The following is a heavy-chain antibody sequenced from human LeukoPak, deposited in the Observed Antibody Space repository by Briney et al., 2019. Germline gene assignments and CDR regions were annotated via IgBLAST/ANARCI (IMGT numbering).Heavy chain of an antibody. J-gene: IGHJ6*02. CDR2: ISYDGSNK. D-gene: IGHD3-16*01. Sequence: GGSLRLSCAASGFTFSSYGMHWVRQAPGKGLEWVAVISYDGSNKYYGDSVKGRFTISRDNSKNTLYLQMNSLRAEDTAVYYCAKDLRSGGYYDGMDVWGQGTTVTVAS. CDR1: GFTFSSYG. V-gene: IGHV3-30*18. CDR3: AKDLRSGGYYDGMDV.